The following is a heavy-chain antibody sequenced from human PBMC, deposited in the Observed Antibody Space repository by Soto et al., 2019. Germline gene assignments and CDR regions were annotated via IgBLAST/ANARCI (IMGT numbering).Heavy chain of an antibody. D-gene: IGHD3-3*01. J-gene: IGHJ4*02. V-gene: IGHV3-30-3*01. Sequence: RLSCAASGFTFGSYAMHWVRQAPGKGLEWEAVISYDGSNKYYADSVKGRFTISRDNSKNTLYLQMNSLRAEDTAVYYCARVGITIFGVVQTEFDYWGQGXLVTVYS. CDR3: ARVGITIFGVVQTEFDY. CDR1: GFTFGSYA. CDR2: ISYDGSNK.